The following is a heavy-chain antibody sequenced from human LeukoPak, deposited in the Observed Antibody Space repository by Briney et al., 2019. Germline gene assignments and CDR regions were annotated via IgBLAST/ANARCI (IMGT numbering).Heavy chain of an antibody. D-gene: IGHD2-2*01. CDR3: ARAVLPAAVVDY. V-gene: IGHV1-69*04. Sequence: ASVKVSYKASGGTFSSYAISWVRQAPGQGLEWMGRIIPILGIANYAQKFQGRVTITADKSTSTAYMELSSLRSEDTAVYYCARAVLPAAVVDYWGQGTLVTVSS. CDR2: IIPILGIA. CDR1: GGTFSSYA. J-gene: IGHJ4*02.